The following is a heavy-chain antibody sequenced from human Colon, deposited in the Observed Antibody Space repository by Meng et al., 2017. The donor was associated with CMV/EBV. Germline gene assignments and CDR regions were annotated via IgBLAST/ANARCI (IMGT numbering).Heavy chain of an antibody. CDR1: GGSSSGRSYY. D-gene: IGHD5-24*01. V-gene: IGHV4-39*07. J-gene: IGHJ2*01. CDR3: ARMALHWYFDL. Sequence: QHHLHAPGPGLVKPSEHLSLTCTVSGGSSSGRSYYWGWIRQPPGKGLELIASIYYTGNDYHNPSLKSRVTISIDTSNNQFSLRLTSVTAADTAVYYCARMALHWYFDLWGRGTLVTVSS. CDR2: IYYTGND.